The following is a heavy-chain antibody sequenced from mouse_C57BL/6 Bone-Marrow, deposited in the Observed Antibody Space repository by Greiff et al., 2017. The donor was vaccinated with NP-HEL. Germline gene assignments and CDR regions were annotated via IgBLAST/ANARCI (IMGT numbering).Heavy chain of an antibody. CDR3: ARGGGYGHY. J-gene: IGHJ2*01. D-gene: IGHD2-10*02. Sequence: QVQLQQSGAELVRPGASVKLSCKASGYTFTDYYINWVKQRPGQGLEWIARIYPGSGNTYYNEKFKGKATLTAEKSSSTAYMQLSSLKSEDSAVYFCARGGGYGHYWGQGTTLTVSS. CDR2: IYPGSGNT. CDR1: GYTFTDYY. V-gene: IGHV1-76*01.